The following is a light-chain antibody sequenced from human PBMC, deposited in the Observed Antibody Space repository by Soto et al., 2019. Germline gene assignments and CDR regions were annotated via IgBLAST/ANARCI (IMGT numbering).Light chain of an antibody. CDR3: CSYAGGYTHAV. CDR1: SSDVGTYNY. CDR2: DVS. V-gene: IGLV2-11*01. J-gene: IGLJ2*01. Sequence: QSALTQPRSVSEPPGPSVSISCSGTSSDVGTYNYVSWYQQHPGKAPKLMIYDVSKRPSGVPDRFSGSKSGNTASLTISGLQAEDEADYYCCSYAGGYTHAVFGGGTKVTVL.